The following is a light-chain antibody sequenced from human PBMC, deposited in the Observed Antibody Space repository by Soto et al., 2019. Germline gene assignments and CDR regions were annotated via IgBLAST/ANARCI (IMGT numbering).Light chain of an antibody. V-gene: IGKV1-33*01. CDR3: QQYYNVPLT. CDR2: DAS. CDR1: QDISHY. J-gene: IGKJ3*01. Sequence: DLQMTQSPSSLSASVGDRVTITCQASQDISHYLNWYQQKPGKAPKLLIYDASDLETGVPSRFSGSGSGTDFTFTISSLQPEDIATYYCQQYYNVPLTFGPGTKVDI.